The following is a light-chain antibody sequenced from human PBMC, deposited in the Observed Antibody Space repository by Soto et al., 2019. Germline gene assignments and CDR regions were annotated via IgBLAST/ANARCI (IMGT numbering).Light chain of an antibody. V-gene: IGKV3-15*01. CDR3: QQYNNWPIT. CDR1: QSVSSN. J-gene: IGKJ5*01. CDR2: GAS. Sequence: MTQSPSTLSASVGDRVTITCRASQSVSSNLAWYQQKPGQAPRLLIYGASTRATGIPARFSGSGSGTEFTLTISSLQSEDFAVYYCQQYNNWPITFGQGTRLETK.